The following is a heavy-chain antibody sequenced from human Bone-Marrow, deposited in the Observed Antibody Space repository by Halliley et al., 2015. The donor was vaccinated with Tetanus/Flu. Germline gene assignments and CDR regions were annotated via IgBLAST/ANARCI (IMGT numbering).Heavy chain of an antibody. Sequence: SVRGRFTISRDNANNTLYLQLNSLRDADTAIYYCAKDGRAAGGHWSFDVWGRGTLVTVSS. J-gene: IGHJ2*01. D-gene: IGHD6-13*01. CDR3: AKDGRAAGGHWSFDV. V-gene: IGHV3-30*02.